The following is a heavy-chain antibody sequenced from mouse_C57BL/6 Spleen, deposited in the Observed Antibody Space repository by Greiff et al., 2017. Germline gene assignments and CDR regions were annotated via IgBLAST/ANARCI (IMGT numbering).Heavy chain of an antibody. J-gene: IGHJ3*01. V-gene: IGHV7-3*01. CDR3: ASHYYGSSSAWFAY. D-gene: IGHD1-1*01. Sequence: EVQLVESGGGLVQPGGSLSLSCAASGFTFTDYYMSWVRQPPGKALEWLGFIRNKANGYTTEYSASVKGRFTISRDNSQSIVYLQMNALRAEDSATYYCASHYYGSSSAWFAYWGQGTLVTVSA. CDR1: GFTFTDYY. CDR2: IRNKANGYTT.